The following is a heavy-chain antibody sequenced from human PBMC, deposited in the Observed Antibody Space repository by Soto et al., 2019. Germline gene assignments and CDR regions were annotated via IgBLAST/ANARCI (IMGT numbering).Heavy chain of an antibody. J-gene: IGHJ6*02. D-gene: IGHD3-3*01. V-gene: IGHV1-69*01. CDR1: GGTFSSYA. CDR3: ARGGVITIFVVVISPSLDMDV. Sequence: QVQLVQSGAEVKKPGSSVKVSCKASGGTFSSYAISWVRQAPGQGLEWMGGIIPIFGTANYAQKFQGRVTITADESTSTAYMELSSLRSEDTAVYYCARGGVITIFVVVISPSLDMDVWGQGTTVTVAS. CDR2: IIPIFGTA.